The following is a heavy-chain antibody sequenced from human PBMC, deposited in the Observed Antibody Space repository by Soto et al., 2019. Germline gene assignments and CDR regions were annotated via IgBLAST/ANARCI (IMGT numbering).Heavy chain of an antibody. CDR3: ARAITMIVVGDNWFDP. V-gene: IGHV4-4*07. J-gene: IGHJ5*02. D-gene: IGHD3-22*01. CDR1: GGSISSYY. Sequence: PSETLSLTCTVSGGSISSYYWSWIRQPAGKGLEWIGRIYTSGSTNYNPSLKSRVTMSVDTSKNQFSLKLSSVTAADTAVYYCARAITMIVVGDNWFDPWGQGTLVTVSS. CDR2: IYTSGST.